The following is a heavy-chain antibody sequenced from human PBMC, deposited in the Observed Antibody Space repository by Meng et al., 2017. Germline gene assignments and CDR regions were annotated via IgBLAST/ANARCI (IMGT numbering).Heavy chain of an antibody. V-gene: IGHV4-61*01. Sequence: QGRLQVPGPGMVRPSETPSLPCTVSGDSVTVGSHYWSWIRQTPGKGLEWIGYIDYGGSTSYNPSLRSRVTISVDTSNNQFSLKLSSVTAADTAVFYCARTRGDYYFDYWGQGTLVTVSS. CDR2: IDYGGST. D-gene: IGHD3-16*01. CDR3: ARTRGDYYFDY. CDR1: GDSVTVGSHY. J-gene: IGHJ4*02.